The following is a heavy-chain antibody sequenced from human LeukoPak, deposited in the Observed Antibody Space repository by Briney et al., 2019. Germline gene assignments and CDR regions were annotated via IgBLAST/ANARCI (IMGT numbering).Heavy chain of an antibody. D-gene: IGHD6-13*01. CDR1: GFTFSSYA. V-gene: IGHV3-23*01. J-gene: IGHJ4*02. Sequence: SGGSLRLSCAASGFTFSSYAMSWVRQAPGKGLEWVSAISGSGGSTYYADSVKGRFTISRDNSKNTLYLQMNSLRAEDTAVYYCAKCDMGSSSCYFRAYFDYWGQGTLVTVSS. CDR2: ISGSGGST. CDR3: AKCDMGSSSCYFRAYFDY.